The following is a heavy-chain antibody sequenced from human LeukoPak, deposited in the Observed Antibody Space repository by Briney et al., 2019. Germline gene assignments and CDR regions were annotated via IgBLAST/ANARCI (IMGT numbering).Heavy chain of an antibody. CDR3: AKPMVREPEYVYGMDV. CDR1: GFTFSSYG. CDR2: ISYDGSNK. J-gene: IGHJ6*02. Sequence: PGGSLRLSCAASGFTFSSYGMHWVRQAPGKGLEWVAVISYDGSNKYYTDSVKGRFTISRDNSKNTLYLQMNSLRAEDTAVYYCAKPMVREPEYVYGMDVWGQGTTVTVSS. D-gene: IGHD3-10*01. V-gene: IGHV3-30*18.